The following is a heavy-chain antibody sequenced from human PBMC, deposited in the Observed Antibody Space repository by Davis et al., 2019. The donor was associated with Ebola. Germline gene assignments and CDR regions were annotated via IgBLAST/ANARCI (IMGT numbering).Heavy chain of an antibody. Sequence: PGGSLRLSCAASGFTFSSYAMHWVRQAPGKGLEWVAVISYDGSNKYYADSVKGRFTISRDNSKNTLYLQMNSLRVEDTAMYYCAKLLMGQLSHFDYWGQGTLVTVSS. J-gene: IGHJ4*02. CDR2: ISYDGSNK. CDR1: GFTFSSYA. CDR3: AKLLMGQLSHFDY. D-gene: IGHD6-6*01. V-gene: IGHV3-30*18.